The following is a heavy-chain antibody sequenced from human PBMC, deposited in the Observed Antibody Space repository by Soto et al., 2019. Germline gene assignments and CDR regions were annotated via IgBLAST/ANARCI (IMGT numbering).Heavy chain of an antibody. CDR1: GFTVSNNY. J-gene: IGHJ4*02. CDR2: IYSGGYT. D-gene: IGHD3-10*01. Sequence: EVQLVESGGGLIQPGGSLRLSCAVSGFTVSNNYMSWVRQAPGKGLEGVSVIYSGGYTAYGDSVKGRFTISRDNSKNPLFLQRKSRGPADPAVFYGAPRPGGGGYWGQGTLVTVSS. V-gene: IGHV3-53*01. CDR3: APRPGGGGY.